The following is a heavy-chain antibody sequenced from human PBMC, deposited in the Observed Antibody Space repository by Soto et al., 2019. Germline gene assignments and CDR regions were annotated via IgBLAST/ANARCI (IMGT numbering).Heavy chain of an antibody. D-gene: IGHD5-18*01. V-gene: IGHV1-2*04. CDR1: GYTFTGYY. CDR3: ARTGSGYSYDYYGRDV. CDR2: INPNSGGT. J-gene: IGHJ6*02. Sequence: ASVKVSCKASGYTFTGYYMHWVRQAPGQGLEWMGWINPNSGGTNYAQKFQGWVTMTRDTSISTAYMELSRLRSDDTAVYYCARTGSGYSYDYYGRDVWGQGTTVTV.